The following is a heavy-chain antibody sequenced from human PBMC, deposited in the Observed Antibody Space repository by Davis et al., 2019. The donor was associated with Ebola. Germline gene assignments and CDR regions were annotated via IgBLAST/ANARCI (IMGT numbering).Heavy chain of an antibody. V-gene: IGHV4-61*01. CDR1: GGSVSSGSYY. D-gene: IGHD6-19*01. J-gene: IGHJ6*02. CDR3: ATPEAVAGTERGSYYGMDV. Sequence: PSETLSLTCTVSGGSVSSGSYYWSWIRQPPGKGLEWIGYIYYSGSTNYNPSLKSRVTISVDTSKNQFSLKLSSVTAADTAVYYCATPEAVAGTERGSYYGMDVWGQGTTVTVSS. CDR2: IYYSGST.